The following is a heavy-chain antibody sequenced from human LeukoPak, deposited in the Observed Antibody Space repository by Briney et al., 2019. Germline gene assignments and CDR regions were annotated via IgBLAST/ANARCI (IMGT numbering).Heavy chain of an antibody. CDR2: INHSGST. V-gene: IGHV4-34*01. CDR1: GGSFSGYY. J-gene: IGHJ4*02. CDR3: ARGGSYYYGSGSYFSGFGY. D-gene: IGHD3-10*01. Sequence: ETLSLTCAVYGGSFSGYYWSWIRPPPGKGLEWIGEINHSGSTNYNPSLKSRVTISVDTSKNQFSLKLSSVTAADTAVYYCARGGSYYYGSGSYFSGFGYWGQGTLVTVSS.